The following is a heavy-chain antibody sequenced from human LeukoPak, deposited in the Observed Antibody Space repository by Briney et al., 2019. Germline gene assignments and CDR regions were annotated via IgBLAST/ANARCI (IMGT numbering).Heavy chain of an antibody. J-gene: IGHJ3*02. CDR1: GYTFTSYA. D-gene: IGHD2-15*01. CDR2: INAGNGNT. V-gene: IGHV1-3*01. CDR3: ARVAIVGYCSGGSCYSQRNDAFDI. Sequence: ASVKVSCKASGYTFTSYAMHWVRQAPGQRLEWMGWINAGNGNTKYSQKFQGRVTITRDTSASTAYMVLSSLRSEDTAVYYCARVAIVGYCSGGSCYSQRNDAFDIWGQGTMVTVSS.